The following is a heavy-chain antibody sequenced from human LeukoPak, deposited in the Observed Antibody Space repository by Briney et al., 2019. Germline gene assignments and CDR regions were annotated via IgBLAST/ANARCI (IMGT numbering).Heavy chain of an antibody. Sequence: SETLSLTCTVSGGSISSDYWSWIRQPPGKGLEWIGYIYYSGRTYYNPSLKSRITISVDTSKNQFSLKLSSVTAADTAVYYCARLRVVPAARPFYGMDVWGQGTTVTVSS. CDR2: IYYSGRT. V-gene: IGHV4-59*08. CDR3: ARLRVVPAARPFYGMDV. CDR1: GGSISSDY. D-gene: IGHD2-2*02. J-gene: IGHJ6*02.